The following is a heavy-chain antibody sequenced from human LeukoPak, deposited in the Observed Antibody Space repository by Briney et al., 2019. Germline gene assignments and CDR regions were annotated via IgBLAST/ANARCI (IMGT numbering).Heavy chain of an antibody. CDR1: RGSITSISYY. CDR3: ARLIAAAVYYFDY. Sequence: SETLSLTCTVSRGSITSISYYWAWIRQPPGKGLEWIGNIYDSGTTYYNPSLETRVPISVDTSKNQFSLSLRSVTAADTALYYCARLIAAAVYYFDYWGQGTRVTVPS. J-gene: IGHJ4*02. V-gene: IGHV4-39*01. D-gene: IGHD6-13*01. CDR2: IYDSGTT.